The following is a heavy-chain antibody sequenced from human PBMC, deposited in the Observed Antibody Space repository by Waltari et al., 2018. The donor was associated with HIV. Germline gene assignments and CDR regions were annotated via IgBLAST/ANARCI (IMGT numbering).Heavy chain of an antibody. D-gene: IGHD4-17*01. J-gene: IGHJ3*02. CDR3: ARGLYGDYDTYYGDDAFDI. V-gene: IGHV4-59*01. CDR2: IYYSGST. Sequence: QVQLQESGPGLVKPSETLSLTCTVSGGSISSYYWSWIRQPPGKGLEWIGYIYYSGSTNYNPSLKSRVTISVDTSKNQFSLKLSSVTAADTAVYYCARGLYGDYDTYYGDDAFDIWGQGTMVTVSS. CDR1: GGSISSYY.